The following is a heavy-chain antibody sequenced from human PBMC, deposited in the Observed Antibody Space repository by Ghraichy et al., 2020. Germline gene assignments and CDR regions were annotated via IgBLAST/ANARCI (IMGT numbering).Heavy chain of an antibody. CDR2: INCNGGST. CDR3: ARFSVVGYYFYS. Sequence: LSLTCAASGFTFDDYGMSWVRQAPGKGLEWVSGINCNGGSTGYADSVKGQFPFSRANAKNSLYLQMNSLQAEDTALYHCARFSVVGYYFYSWGQGTLVTVSS. D-gene: IGHD3-10*01. J-gene: IGHJ4*02. CDR1: GFTFDDYG. V-gene: IGHV3-20*01.